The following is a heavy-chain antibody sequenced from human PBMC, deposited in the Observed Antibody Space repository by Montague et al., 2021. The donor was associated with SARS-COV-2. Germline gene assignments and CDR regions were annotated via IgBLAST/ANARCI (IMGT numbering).Heavy chain of an antibody. CDR1: NASFDNYY. J-gene: IGHJ2*01. V-gene: IGHV4-59*01. CDR2: IHYSGRT. Sequence: SETLSLTCTVSNASFDNYYWSWVRQSPGKGLEYIGYIHYSGRTNYNPSLRSRVTISIDTSKNQFSLKLMSVTAAETAIYVCARRIVTYYWYFDLWGRGTLVTVSS. D-gene: IGHD2-15*01. CDR3: ARRIVTYYWYFDL.